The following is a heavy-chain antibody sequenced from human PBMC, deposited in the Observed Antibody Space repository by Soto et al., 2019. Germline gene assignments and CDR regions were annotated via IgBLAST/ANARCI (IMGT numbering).Heavy chain of an antibody. J-gene: IGHJ4*02. D-gene: IGHD6-13*01. V-gene: IGHV3-23*01. CDR2: ISGGGGVT. CDR1: GFTFSNNA. CDR3: AKDSTESTSWYDFHY. Sequence: EVQLLESGGGLVQPGGSLRLSSAASGFTFSNNAMTWVRQAPGRGLEFVSVISGGGGVTYYADSVKGRFTISRDNSKNTLFLQMNSLRVEDTAIYYCAKDSTESTSWYDFHYWGQGTLVTVS.